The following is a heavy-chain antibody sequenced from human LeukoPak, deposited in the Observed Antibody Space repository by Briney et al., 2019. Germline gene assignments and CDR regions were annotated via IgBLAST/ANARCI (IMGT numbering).Heavy chain of an antibody. CDR2: IPYDGSNK. CDR3: ARGKLPRITMIVVVL. J-gene: IGHJ4*02. D-gene: IGHD3-22*01. V-gene: IGHV3-30*04. CDR1: GFTFSSYA. Sequence: GRSLRLSCAASGFTFSSYAMHWVRQAPGKGLEWVAVIPYDGSNKYYADSVKGRFTISRDNSKNTLYLQMNSLRAEDTAVYYCARGKLPRITMIVVVLWGQGTLVTVSS.